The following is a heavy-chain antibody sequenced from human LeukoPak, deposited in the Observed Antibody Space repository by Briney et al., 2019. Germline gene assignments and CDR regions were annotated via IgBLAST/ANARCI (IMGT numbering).Heavy chain of an antibody. CDR2: INGVGGDR. V-gene: IGHV3-74*01. CDR3: TRDWHHYDFDS. J-gene: IGHJ5*01. D-gene: IGHD3-3*01. Sequence: GGSLRLSCAASGFTFSSYYMHWVRQAPGKGLVWVSRINGVGGDRIYADSVKGRFTISRDNAKNTVYLQMNSLRDEDTALYYCTRDWHHYDFDSWGQGTLVTVSS. CDR1: GFTFSSYY.